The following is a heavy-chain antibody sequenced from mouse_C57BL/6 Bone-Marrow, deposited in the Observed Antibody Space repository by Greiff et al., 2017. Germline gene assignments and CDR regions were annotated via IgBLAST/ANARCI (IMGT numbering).Heavy chain of an antibody. V-gene: IGHV1-81*01. D-gene: IGHD6-2*01. Sequence: QVQLQQSGAELARPGASVKLSCKASGYTFTSYGISWVKQRTGQGLEWIGEINPRSGNTYYNEKFKGKATLTADKSSSTAYMKLRSLTSEDSAVYFCARREYLPAWFAYWGQGTLVTVSA. CDR3: ARREYLPAWFAY. CDR1: GYTFTSYG. CDR2: INPRSGNT. J-gene: IGHJ3*01.